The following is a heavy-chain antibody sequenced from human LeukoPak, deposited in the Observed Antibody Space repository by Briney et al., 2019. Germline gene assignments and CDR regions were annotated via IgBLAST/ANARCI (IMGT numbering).Heavy chain of an antibody. CDR2: ISAYNGNT. J-gene: IGHJ4*02. CDR1: GYSFNTYS. Sequence: ASVKVSCKASGYSFNTYSVNWVRQAPGQGLECMGWISAYNGNTHYAQKFQGRVTMTTDTSTSTAYMELRSLRSDDTAVYYCARVPGYSSGWYPIDYWGQGTLVTVSS. CDR3: ARVPGYSSGWYPIDY. D-gene: IGHD6-19*01. V-gene: IGHV1-18*01.